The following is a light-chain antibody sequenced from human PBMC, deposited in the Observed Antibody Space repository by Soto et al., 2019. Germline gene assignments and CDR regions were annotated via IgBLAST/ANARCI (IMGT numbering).Light chain of an antibody. CDR1: RSNIGSNT. CDR2: SDN. V-gene: IGLV1-44*01. J-gene: IGLJ1*01. CDR3: ASWDDSLNGGV. Sequence: QLVLTQPPSASGTPGQRVTISCSGSRSNIGSNTVNWYQQLPGTAPKVLIYSDNQRPSGVPDRFSGSKSGTSASLAISGLQSEDEADYYCASWDDSLNGGVFGTGTKLTVL.